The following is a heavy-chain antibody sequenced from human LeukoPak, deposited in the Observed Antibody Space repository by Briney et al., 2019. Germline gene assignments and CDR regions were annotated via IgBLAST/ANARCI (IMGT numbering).Heavy chain of an antibody. Sequence: SETLSLTCAVYGGSFSGYYWSWIRQPPGKGLEWIGEINHSGGTNYNPSLKSRVTISVDTSKNQFSLRLSSVTAADTAVYYCARGTNYGGFDYWGQGTLVTVSS. CDR2: INHSGGT. CDR3: ARGTNYGGFDY. CDR1: GGSFSGYY. D-gene: IGHD1-7*01. V-gene: IGHV4-34*01. J-gene: IGHJ4*02.